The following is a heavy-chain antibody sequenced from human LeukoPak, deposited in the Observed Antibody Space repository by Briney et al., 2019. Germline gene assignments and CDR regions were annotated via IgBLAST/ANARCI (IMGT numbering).Heavy chain of an antibody. J-gene: IGHJ4*02. Sequence: PGGSLRLSCAAFGFTFSSYGMHWVRQAPGKGLEWVAIIWYDGTNKYYADSVRGRFTISRDNSKNTLYLQMNSLRAEDTAVYYCAKGSGTTDYYDSSGYYYYFDYWGQGTLVTVSS. D-gene: IGHD3-22*01. CDR3: AKGSGTTDYYDSSGYYYYFDY. CDR2: IWYDGTNK. CDR1: GFTFSSYG. V-gene: IGHV3-33*06.